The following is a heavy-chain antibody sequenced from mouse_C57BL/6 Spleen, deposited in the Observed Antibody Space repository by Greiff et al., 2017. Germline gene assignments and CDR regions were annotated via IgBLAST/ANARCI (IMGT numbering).Heavy chain of an antibody. D-gene: IGHD1-1*01. Sequence: QVQLQQPGAELVRPGSSVKLSCKASGYTFTSYWMHWVKQRPIQGLEWIGNIDPSDSETHYNQKFKDKATLTVHKSSSTTYMQLSSLTSEDSAVYDCAREGGKGAMDYWGQGTSVTVSS. CDR3: AREGGKGAMDY. CDR1: GYTFTSYW. J-gene: IGHJ4*01. V-gene: IGHV1-52*01. CDR2: IDPSDSET.